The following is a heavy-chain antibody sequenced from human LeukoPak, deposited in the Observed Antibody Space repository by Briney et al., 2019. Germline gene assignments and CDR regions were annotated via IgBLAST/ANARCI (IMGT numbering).Heavy chain of an antibody. V-gene: IGHV4-34*01. Sequence: PSETLYLTCAVYGGSFSGYYWSWIRQPPGKGLEWIGEINHSGSTNYNPSLKSRVTISVDTSKNQFSLKLSSVTAADTAVYYCARRQYCSSTSCYFRNWFDPWGQGTLVTVSS. CDR2: INHSGST. CDR1: GGSFSGYY. CDR3: ARRQYCSSTSCYFRNWFDP. J-gene: IGHJ5*02. D-gene: IGHD2-2*01.